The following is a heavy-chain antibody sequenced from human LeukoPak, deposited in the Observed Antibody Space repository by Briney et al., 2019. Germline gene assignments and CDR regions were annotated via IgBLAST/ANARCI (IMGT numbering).Heavy chain of an antibody. V-gene: IGHV4-30-4*01. CDR2: IYYSGST. J-gene: IGHJ4*02. CDR1: GGSISSGDYY. D-gene: IGHD1-26*01. CDR3: ARRRGSYPSPIDY. Sequence: SETLSLTCTVSGGSISSGDYYWSWIRQPPGKGLEWIGYIYYSGSTYYNPSLKSRVTISVDTSKNQFSLKLSSVTAADTAVYYCARRRGSYPSPIDYWGQGTLVTVSS.